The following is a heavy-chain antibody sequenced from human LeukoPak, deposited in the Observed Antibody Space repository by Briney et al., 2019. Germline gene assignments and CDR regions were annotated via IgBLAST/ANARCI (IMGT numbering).Heavy chain of an antibody. J-gene: IGHJ4*02. CDR3: ARANPVYGDFDY. Sequence: GGSLRLPCALSGLTVNDNYMSWVRQAPGKGLEWVSLIFPDGQTYYADFVQGRFSISRDMSRNSLFLDMSSLRAEDTAVFFCARANPVYGDFDYWGQGTLVTVSS. V-gene: IGHV3-53*01. D-gene: IGHD4-17*01. CDR1: GLTVNDNY. CDR2: IFPDGQT.